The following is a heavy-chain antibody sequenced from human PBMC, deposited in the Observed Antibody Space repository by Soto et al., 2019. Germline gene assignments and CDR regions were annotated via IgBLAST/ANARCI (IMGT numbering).Heavy chain of an antibody. CDR1: GFTVNSNH. CDR3: ARDYSGRGWPRIGLDV. D-gene: IGHD5-12*01. V-gene: IGHV3-53*02. Sequence: EVQLEETGGGLVQPGGSLRLSCAASGFTVNSNHMSWVRQAPGQGLEWVSLIYSAGRTHYADSVKGRFTVSRDNSENRLFLQMNNLEVGDTAVYYCARDYSGRGWPRIGLDVWGLGTMVTVSS. CDR2: IYSAGRT. J-gene: IGHJ3*01.